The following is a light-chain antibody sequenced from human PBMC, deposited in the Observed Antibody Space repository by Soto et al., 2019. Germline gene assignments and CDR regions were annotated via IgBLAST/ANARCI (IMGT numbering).Light chain of an antibody. CDR3: QHLNNYPPFT. V-gene: IGKV1-9*01. J-gene: IGKJ3*01. Sequence: IQLTQSPSSLSASVGDRVSITCRASQDIKTYLAWYQQERGKAPKLLISGTFTLQSGVPSRFIGSGSGTDFPLTISRLQPEDFATYYCQHLNNYPPFTFGPGTKVDLE. CDR1: QDIKTY. CDR2: GTF.